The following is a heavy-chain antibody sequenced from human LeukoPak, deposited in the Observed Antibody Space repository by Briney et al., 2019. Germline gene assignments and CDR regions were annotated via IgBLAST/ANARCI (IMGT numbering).Heavy chain of an antibody. CDR3: ARRETEVGFGVRGYYYYYYMDV. D-gene: IGHD3-10*01. Sequence: PSETLSLTCTVSGGSISSYYWSWIRQPPGKGLEWIGYIYYSGSTNYNPSLKSRVTISEDTSKNQFSLKLSSVTAADTAVYYCARRETEVGFGVRGYYYYYYMDVWGKGTTVTISS. V-gene: IGHV4-59*01. CDR1: GGSISSYY. CDR2: IYYSGST. J-gene: IGHJ6*03.